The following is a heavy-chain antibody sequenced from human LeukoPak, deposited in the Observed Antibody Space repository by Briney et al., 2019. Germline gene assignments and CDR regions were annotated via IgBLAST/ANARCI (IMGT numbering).Heavy chain of an antibody. CDR1: GFTFSSYE. CDR2: ISSSGSTI. CDR3: ARGGNSGWYSA. V-gene: IGHV3-48*03. Sequence: GGSLRLSCVASGFTFSSYEMNWVRQAPGKGLEWVSYISSSGSTIYYADSVKGRFTISRDNAKNSLYLQMNSLRAEDTAVYYCARGGNSGWYSAWGQGTLVTVSS. J-gene: IGHJ5*02. D-gene: IGHD6-19*01.